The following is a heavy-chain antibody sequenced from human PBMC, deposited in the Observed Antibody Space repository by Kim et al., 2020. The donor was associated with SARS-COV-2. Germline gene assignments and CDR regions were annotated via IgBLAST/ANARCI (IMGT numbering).Heavy chain of an antibody. CDR1: GFTFSDYN. Sequence: GGSLRLSCAASGFTFSDYNMSWIRQAPGKGLEWVSYISTSGGTIYYADSVRGRFTISRDNAKNSLYLQMNSLRVEDTAVYYCASEISGSGVFDSWGQGTLVTVSS. CDR2: ISTSGGTI. CDR3: ASEISGSGVFDS. D-gene: IGHD3-10*01. J-gene: IGHJ4*02. V-gene: IGHV3-11*04.